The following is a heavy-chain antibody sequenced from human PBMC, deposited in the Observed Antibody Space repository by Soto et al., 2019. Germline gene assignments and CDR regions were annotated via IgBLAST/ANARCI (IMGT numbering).Heavy chain of an antibody. CDR2: IYWDDDK. Sequence: SGPTLVNPTQNLTLTCTFSGFSRSTSVVGVGWIRQPPGKALEWLALIYWDDDKRYSPSLKSRLTITKDTSKNQVVLTMTNMDPVDTATYYCALFTGYSSRSNWFDPWGQGTLVTVSS. CDR3: ALFTGYSSRSNWFDP. J-gene: IGHJ5*02. V-gene: IGHV2-5*02. D-gene: IGHD6-13*01. CDR1: GFSRSTSVVG.